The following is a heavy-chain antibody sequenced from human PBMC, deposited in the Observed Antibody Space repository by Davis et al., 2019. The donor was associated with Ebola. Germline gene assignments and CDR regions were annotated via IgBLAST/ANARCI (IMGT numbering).Heavy chain of an antibody. J-gene: IGHJ4*02. CDR3: ARGGTNGDPAVY. CDR2: IYYSGST. V-gene: IGHV4-59*05. Sequence: MPSETLSLTCTVSGGSISSYYWSWIRQPPGKGLEWIGSIYYSGSTYYNPSLKSRVTISVDTSKNQFSLKLTSVTAADRAVYYCARGGTNGDPAVYWGQGTLVTVSS. CDR1: GGSISSYY. D-gene: IGHD4-17*01.